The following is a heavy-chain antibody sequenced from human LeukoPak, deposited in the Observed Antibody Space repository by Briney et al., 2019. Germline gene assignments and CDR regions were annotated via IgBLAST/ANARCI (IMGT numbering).Heavy chain of an antibody. Sequence: GGSLRLSCAASGFTFSSYAMSWVRQAPGKGLEWVSAISGSGGSTYYADSVKGRFTISRDNSKNTLYLQTNSLRAEDTAVYYCAKDISLGAYGSGSYFDYWGQGTLVTVSS. CDR3: AKDISLGAYGSGSYFDY. V-gene: IGHV3-23*01. D-gene: IGHD3-10*01. CDR2: ISGSGGST. CDR1: GFTFSSYA. J-gene: IGHJ4*02.